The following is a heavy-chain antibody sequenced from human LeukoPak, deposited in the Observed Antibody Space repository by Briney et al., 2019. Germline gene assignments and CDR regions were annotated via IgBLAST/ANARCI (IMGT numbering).Heavy chain of an antibody. CDR2: IKKDGSEK. CDR3: GTGWAVDF. V-gene: IGHV3-7*01. CDR1: GFNFGTHW. Sequence: GGSLRLSCAASGFNFGTHWMTWVRQAPGKGLECVAIIKKDGSEKYHVDSVKGRFTISRDNAKNSLYLQMNSLRAEDTTVYYCGTGWAVDFWGQGTLVTVSS. J-gene: IGHJ4*02. D-gene: IGHD5-24*01.